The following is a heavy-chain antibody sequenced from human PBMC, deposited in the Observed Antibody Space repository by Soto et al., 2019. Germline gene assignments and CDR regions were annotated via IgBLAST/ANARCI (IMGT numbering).Heavy chain of an antibody. V-gene: IGHV1-3*01. CDR3: ASQRVYYYDSSVMGFC. Sequence: QVQLVQSGAEVKKPGASVKVSCKASGYTFTSYAMHWVRQAPGQRLEWMGWINAGNGNTKYSQKFQVRVTITRDTSASTAYMELSSLRSEDTAVYYCASQRVYYYDSSVMGFCWGQGPLVTVSS. CDR1: GYTFTSYA. J-gene: IGHJ4*02. CDR2: INAGNGNT. D-gene: IGHD3-22*01.